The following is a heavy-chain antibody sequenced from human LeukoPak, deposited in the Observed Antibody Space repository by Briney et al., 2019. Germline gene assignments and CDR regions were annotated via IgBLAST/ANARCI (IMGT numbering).Heavy chain of an antibody. CDR3: AREFRKPSTGD. CDR1: GFTFSTYG. CDR2: ISFDGSTQ. V-gene: IGHV3-30*03. D-gene: IGHD1-14*01. Sequence: GRSLRLSCAASGFTFSTYGMHWARQAPGKGLEWVTIISFDGSTQYYADSVKGRFTISRDNSKNTLYLQMNSLRAEDTAVYFCAREFRKPSTGDWGQGTLVTVSS. J-gene: IGHJ4*02.